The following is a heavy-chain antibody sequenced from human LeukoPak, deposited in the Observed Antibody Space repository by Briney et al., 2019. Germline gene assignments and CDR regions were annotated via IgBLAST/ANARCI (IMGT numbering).Heavy chain of an antibody. Sequence: GGSLRLSCAASGFNFDDYGMSWVRQVPGKGLEWVSGINLNGGGIVYADSVKGRFTISRDNAKNSLYLQMNSLRVEDTAFYYCARDSVVGVATWDYWGQGTLVTVSS. CDR3: ARDSVVGVATWDY. V-gene: IGHV3-20*04. CDR1: GFNFDDYG. J-gene: IGHJ4*02. D-gene: IGHD2-15*01. CDR2: INLNGGGI.